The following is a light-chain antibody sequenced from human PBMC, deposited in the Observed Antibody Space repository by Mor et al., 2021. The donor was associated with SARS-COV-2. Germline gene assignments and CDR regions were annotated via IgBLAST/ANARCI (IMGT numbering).Light chain of an antibody. V-gene: IGLV2-14*03. Sequence: VSRRPSGVSNRFSASKSGNTASLTISGLEAEDEADYYCCSYRISLRHVFGSGTCVAVL. J-gene: IGLJ1*01. CDR2: VS. CDR3: CSYRISLRHV.